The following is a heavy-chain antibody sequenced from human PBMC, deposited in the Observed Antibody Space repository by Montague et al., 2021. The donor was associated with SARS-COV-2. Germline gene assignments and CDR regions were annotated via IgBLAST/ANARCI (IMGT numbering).Heavy chain of an antibody. CDR1: GGSASSMRYY. CDR3: ASSYYYGSETYVYTYYMDA. J-gene: IGHJ6*03. CDR2: ISYSGRT. Sequence: SETLSLTCTVSGGSASSMRYYWAWIRQPPGRGLEWVGSISYSGRTYFSPSLKSRLTISVDSSENQFSLRLSSVTAADTAVYYCASSYYYGSETYVYTYYMDAWGKGTPVTVSS. D-gene: IGHD3-10*01. V-gene: IGHV4-39*01.